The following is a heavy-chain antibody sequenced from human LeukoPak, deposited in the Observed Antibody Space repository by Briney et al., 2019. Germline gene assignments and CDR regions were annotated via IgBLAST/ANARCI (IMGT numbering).Heavy chain of an antibody. V-gene: IGHV3-66*02. Sequence: PGGSLRLSCAASGFTVSSNYMSWVRQAPGKGLEWVSVIYSGGSTYYVDSVKGRFTISRDNSKNTLYLQMNSLRAEDTAVYYCATRDYYDSSGYSDAFDIWGQGTMVTVSS. CDR1: GFTVSSNY. J-gene: IGHJ3*02. D-gene: IGHD3-22*01. CDR2: IYSGGST. CDR3: ATRDYYDSSGYSDAFDI.